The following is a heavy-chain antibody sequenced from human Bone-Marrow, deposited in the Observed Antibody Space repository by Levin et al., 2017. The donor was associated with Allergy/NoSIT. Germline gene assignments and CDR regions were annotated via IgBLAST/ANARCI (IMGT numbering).Heavy chain of an antibody. D-gene: IGHD1-26*01. CDR1: GFTFSYYA. V-gene: IGHV3-30*18. Sequence: TGGSLRLSCAASGFTFSYYAMHWVRQAPGKGLEWVAAVSFDGVNTYYADSVRGRFTISRDNSKNTLYLQMNSLRADDSAVYYCAKDVVGASTNYYGMDVWGQGTTVTVSS. CDR3: AKDVVGASTNYYGMDV. CDR2: VSFDGVNT. J-gene: IGHJ6*02.